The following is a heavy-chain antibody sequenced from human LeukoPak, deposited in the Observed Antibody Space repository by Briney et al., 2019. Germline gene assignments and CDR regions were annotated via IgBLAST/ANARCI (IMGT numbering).Heavy chain of an antibody. J-gene: IGHJ4*02. CDR3: ARINTAIFSSSDY. V-gene: IGHV3-7*05. Sequence: GGSLRLSCAASGFTFSNSWMTWVRQAPGKGLEWVANIREDGGEKYSVDSVKGRFTISRDNAKNSLYLQMNSLRAEDTAVYYCARINTAIFSSSDYWGQGTLVTVSS. CDR2: IREDGGEK. CDR1: GFTFSNSW. D-gene: IGHD2-21*02.